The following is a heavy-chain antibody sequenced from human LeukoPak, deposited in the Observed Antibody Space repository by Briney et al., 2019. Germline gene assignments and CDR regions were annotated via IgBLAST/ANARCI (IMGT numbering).Heavy chain of an antibody. Sequence: VASVKVSCKASGYTFTSYGISWVRQAPGQGLEWMGWISAYNGNTNYAQKLQGRVTMTTDTSTSTAYMELRSLRSGDTAVYYCAREALRYFDWSTPHDYWGQGTLVTVSS. CDR3: AREALRYFDWSTPHDY. J-gene: IGHJ4*02. CDR2: ISAYNGNT. V-gene: IGHV1-18*01. CDR1: GYTFTSYG. D-gene: IGHD3-9*01.